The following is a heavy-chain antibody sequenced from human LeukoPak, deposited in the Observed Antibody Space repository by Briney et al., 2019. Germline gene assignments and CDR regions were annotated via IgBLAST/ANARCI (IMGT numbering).Heavy chain of an antibody. CDR3: AGRTMTHDY. V-gene: IGHV3-30-3*01. Sequence: GGSLRLSCAASGFTFSSYAMHWVRQAPGKGLEWVAVISYDGSNKYYADSVKGRFTISRDNSKNTLYLQMNSLRAEDTAVYYCAGRTMTHDYWGQGTLVTVSS. J-gene: IGHJ4*02. CDR1: GFTFSSYA. CDR2: ISYDGSNK. D-gene: IGHD3-22*01.